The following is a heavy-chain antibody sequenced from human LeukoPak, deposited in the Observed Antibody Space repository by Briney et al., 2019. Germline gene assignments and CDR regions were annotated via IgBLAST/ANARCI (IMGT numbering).Heavy chain of an antibody. CDR3: ASRVGDGQHTPHKPPAGFDY. D-gene: IGHD3-16*01. CDR1: GYTFTSYY. V-gene: IGHV1-46*01. Sequence: GASVKVSCKASGYTFTSYYMHWVRQAPGQGLEWMGIINPSGGSTSYAQKFQGRVTMTRDMSTSTVYMELSSLRSEDTAVYYCASRVGDGQHTPHKPPAGFDYWGQGTLVTVSS. CDR2: INPSGGST. J-gene: IGHJ4*02.